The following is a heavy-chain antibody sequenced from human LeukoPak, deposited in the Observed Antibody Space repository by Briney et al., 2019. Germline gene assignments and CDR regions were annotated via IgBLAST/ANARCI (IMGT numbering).Heavy chain of an antibody. Sequence: ASVKVSCKTSGYSFTAFYIHWVRQAPGQGLEWMGWIHPRRGDTNYAQKFQGRVTMTRDTSISTAYLDLSSLRSDDTAVYYCARDGDYGTGSYYRGCIDSWGQGTPVTVYS. D-gene: IGHD3-10*01. CDR1: GYSFTAFY. J-gene: IGHJ4*02. CDR2: IHPRRGDT. V-gene: IGHV1-2*02. CDR3: ARDGDYGTGSYYRGCIDS.